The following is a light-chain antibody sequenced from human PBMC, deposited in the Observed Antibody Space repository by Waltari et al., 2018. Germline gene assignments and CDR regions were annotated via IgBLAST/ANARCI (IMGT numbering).Light chain of an antibody. CDR2: WAS. Sequence: DFVMTQFPASLAVSLGERATINCRSSQSVFYSPTNKNYLAWYQQKPGQPPKLLIYWASTRQSGVPDRFSGSGSGTDFTLTITNLQAEDVAVYYCQQYYSSPPVTFGTGTKVEIK. CDR1: QSVFYSPTNKNY. V-gene: IGKV4-1*01. CDR3: QQYYSSPPVT. J-gene: IGKJ3*01.